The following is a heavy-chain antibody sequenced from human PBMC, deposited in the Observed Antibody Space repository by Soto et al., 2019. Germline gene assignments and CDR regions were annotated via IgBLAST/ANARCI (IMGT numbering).Heavy chain of an antibody. D-gene: IGHD4-17*01. CDR1: GFTFDDYA. Sequence: EVQLVESGGGLVQPGRSLRLSCAASGFTFDDYAMHWVRQAPGKGLEWVSGISWNSGNIGYADSVKGRFTISRDNAKNPLDLHMNSLRDEDTALYYCAKWDDYGDRKEAFDIWGQGTMVTVSS. CDR2: ISWNSGNI. V-gene: IGHV3-9*01. J-gene: IGHJ3*02. CDR3: AKWDDYGDRKEAFDI.